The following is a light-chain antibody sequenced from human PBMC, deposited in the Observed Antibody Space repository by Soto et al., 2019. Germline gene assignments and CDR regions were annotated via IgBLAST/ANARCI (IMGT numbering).Light chain of an antibody. V-gene: IGLV2-23*02. CDR3: CSYSGSSTWV. J-gene: IGLJ3*02. Sequence: QSVLTQPASVSGSPGQSITISCTGTSSDVGSYNLVSWYQQHPGKAPKLMIYEVSKRPSGVSNRFSGSKSGNTASLTISGLQAEDEADYYCCSYSGSSTWVFGEGTQLTVL. CDR1: SSDVGSYNL. CDR2: EVS.